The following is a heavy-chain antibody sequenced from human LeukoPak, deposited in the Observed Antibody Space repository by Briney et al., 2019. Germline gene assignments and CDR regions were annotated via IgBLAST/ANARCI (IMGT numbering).Heavy chain of an antibody. J-gene: IGHJ4*02. CDR1: GFTFSDYY. CDR3: ARGGLAISLDF. V-gene: IGHV3-11*04. D-gene: IGHD3/OR15-3a*01. Sequence: GGSPRLSCAASGFTFSDYYMSWIRQAPGKGLEWVSYISSTGSTIYYADSVKGRFTISRDNAKNSLYLQMNSLRAEDTALYYCARGGLAISLDFWGQGTLVTVSS. CDR2: ISSTGSTI.